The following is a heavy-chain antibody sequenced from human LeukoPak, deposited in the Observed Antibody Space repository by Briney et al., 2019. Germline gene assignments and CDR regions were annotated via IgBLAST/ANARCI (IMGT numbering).Heavy chain of an antibody. J-gene: IGHJ6*03. CDR3: AKDPRGSYSRDYYYYMDV. CDR1: GFTFSSYG. D-gene: IGHD1-26*01. V-gene: IGHV3-33*06. CDR2: IWYDGSNK. Sequence: GGSLRLSCAASGFTFSSYGMHWVRQAPGKGLEWVAVIWYDGSNKYYADSVKGRFTISRDNSKSTLYLQMNGLRAEDAAVYYCAKDPRGSYSRDYYYYMDVWGKGTTVTVSS.